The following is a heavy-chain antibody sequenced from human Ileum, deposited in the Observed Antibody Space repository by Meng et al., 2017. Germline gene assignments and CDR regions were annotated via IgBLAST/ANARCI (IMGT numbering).Heavy chain of an antibody. CDR2: IKHSGVT. CDR3: ALLLVVDSSTLDDY. Sequence: QGQLNQWGAGMLKPSETLSLPCAVYGGSFSDYYWSWIRQAPGKGLEWIGEIKHSGVTKYNPSLKSRVSISVNSSKNQLSLKVTSVTAADTAVYYCALLLVVDSSTLDDYWGQGTLVTVSS. D-gene: IGHD2-15*01. V-gene: IGHV4-34*01. CDR1: GGSFSDYY. J-gene: IGHJ4*02.